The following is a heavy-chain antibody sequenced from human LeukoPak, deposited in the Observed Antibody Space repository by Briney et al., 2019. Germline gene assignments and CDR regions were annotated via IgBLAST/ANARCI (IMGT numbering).Heavy chain of an antibody. V-gene: IGHV3-23*01. J-gene: IGHJ6*03. D-gene: IGHD3-10*01. CDR2: ISGSGGST. Sequence: GGSLRLSCAASGFTFSSYAMSWVRQAPGKGLEWVSAISGSGGSTYYADSVKGRFTISRDNSKNTLYLQMNSLRAEDTAVYYCARDREGSGNYYYYYYMDVWGKGTTVTVSS. CDR1: GFTFSSYA. CDR3: ARDREGSGNYYYYYYMDV.